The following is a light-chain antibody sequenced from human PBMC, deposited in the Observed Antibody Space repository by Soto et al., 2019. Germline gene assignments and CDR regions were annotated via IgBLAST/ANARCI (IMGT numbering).Light chain of an antibody. J-gene: IGKJ1*01. CDR3: QQSYSTPRT. Sequence: DIQMTHAPSSLSASVGDRVTITCRASQSISSYLTWYQQKPGKDPKLLIYAASSLQSGVPSRFSGSGSGTDFTLTISSLQPEDFATYYCQQSYSTPRTFGQGTKVDIK. CDR1: QSISSY. V-gene: IGKV1-39*01. CDR2: AAS.